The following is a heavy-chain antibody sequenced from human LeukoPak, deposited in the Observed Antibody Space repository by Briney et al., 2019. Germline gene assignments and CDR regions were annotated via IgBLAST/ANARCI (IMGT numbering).Heavy chain of an antibody. CDR3: ARGRLTYYYGSGSYYFPGYYYYYMDV. CDR1: GFTFSSYA. Sequence: GGSLRLSCAASGFTFSSYAMTWVRQAPGKGLVWVSRINSDGSSTSYADSVKGRFTISRDNAKNTLYLQMNSLRAEDTAVYYCARGRLTYYYGSGSYYFPGYYYYYMDVWGKGTTVTISS. D-gene: IGHD3-10*01. V-gene: IGHV3-74*01. J-gene: IGHJ6*03. CDR2: INSDGSST.